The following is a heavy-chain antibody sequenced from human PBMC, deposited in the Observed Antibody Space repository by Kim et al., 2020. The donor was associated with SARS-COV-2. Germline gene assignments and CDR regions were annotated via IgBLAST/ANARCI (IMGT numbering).Heavy chain of an antibody. V-gene: IGHV3-15*01. D-gene: IGHD3-10*01. J-gene: IGHJ4*02. CDR3: TTVGGFGESRN. Sequence: DYAAPVKGRFTISRDDSKNTLYLQMNSLKTEDTAVYYCTTVGGFGESRNWGQGTLVTVSS.